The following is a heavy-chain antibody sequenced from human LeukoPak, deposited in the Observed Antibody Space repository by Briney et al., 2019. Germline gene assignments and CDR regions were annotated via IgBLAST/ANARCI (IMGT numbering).Heavy chain of an antibody. CDR2: ISGSGGST. Sequence: AGSLRLSCAASGFTFSSYAMSWVRQAPGKGLEWVSAISGSGGSTYYADSVKGRFTISRDNSKNTLYLQMNSLRAEDTAVYYCAKGSYYDILTGYYLDYWGQGTLVTVSS. J-gene: IGHJ4*02. D-gene: IGHD3-9*01. V-gene: IGHV3-23*01. CDR1: GFTFSSYA. CDR3: AKGSYYDILTGYYLDY.